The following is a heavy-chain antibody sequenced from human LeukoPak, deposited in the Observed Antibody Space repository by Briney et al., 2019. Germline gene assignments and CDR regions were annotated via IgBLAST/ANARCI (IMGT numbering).Heavy chain of an antibody. CDR1: GYSFTSYW. D-gene: IGHD6-19*01. V-gene: IGHV5-51*01. J-gene: IGHJ4*02. CDR2: IYPGDSDT. CDR3: ARLVGGIAVAGVFDY. Sequence: GESLKISCKGSGYSFTSYWIGWARQMPGKGLEWMGIIYPGDSDTRYSPSFQGQVTISADKSISTAYLQWSGLKASDTAMYYCARLVGGIAVAGVFDYWGQGTLVTVSS.